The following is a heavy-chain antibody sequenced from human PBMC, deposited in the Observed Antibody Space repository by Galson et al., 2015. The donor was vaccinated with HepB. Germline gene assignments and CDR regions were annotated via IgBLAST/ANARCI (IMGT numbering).Heavy chain of an antibody. J-gene: IGHJ6*02. CDR3: ARADHFSGSSYLYYYGMDV. V-gene: IGHV1-69*13. CDR1: GGTFSSYA. Sequence: SVKVSCKASGGTFSSYAISWVRQAPGQGLEWMGGIIPTFGTANYAQKFQGRVTITADESTSTAYMELSSLRSEDTAVYYCARADHFSGSSYLYYYGMDVWGQGTTVAVSS. D-gene: IGHD1-26*01. CDR2: IIPTFGTA.